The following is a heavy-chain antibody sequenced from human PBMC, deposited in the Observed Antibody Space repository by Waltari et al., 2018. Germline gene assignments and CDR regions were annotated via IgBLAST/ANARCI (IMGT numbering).Heavy chain of an antibody. J-gene: IGHJ4*02. CDR3: ARDQGELYYYDSSFDY. CDR1: GGPFRSYP. V-gene: IGHV1-69*04. Sequence: QVQLVQSGAEVTKPGSSVTVSCKASGGPFRSYPIRWLRQPPGQGLEWMGRIIPILGIANDEQKFQGRVTITADKSTSTAYMELSSLRSEDTAVYYCARDQGELYYYDSSFDYWGQGTLVTVSS. CDR2: IIPILGIA. D-gene: IGHD3-22*01.